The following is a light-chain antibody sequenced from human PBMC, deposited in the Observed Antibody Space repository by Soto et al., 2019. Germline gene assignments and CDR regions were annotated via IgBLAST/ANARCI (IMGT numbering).Light chain of an antibody. Sequence: EIVLTQSPGTLSLAPEEGATLSCRASQSVSSSYLAWYQQKPGQAPRLLIYGASSRATGIPDRFSGSGSGTDFTLTISRLEPEDFAVYYCQQYGSSPWTFGQGTKVDIK. J-gene: IGKJ1*01. V-gene: IGKV3-20*01. CDR2: GAS. CDR1: QSVSSSY. CDR3: QQYGSSPWT.